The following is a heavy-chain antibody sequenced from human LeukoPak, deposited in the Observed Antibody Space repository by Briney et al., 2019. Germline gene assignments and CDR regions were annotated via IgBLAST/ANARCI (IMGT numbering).Heavy chain of an antibody. Sequence: SETLSLTCTVSGGSISSYYWSWIRQPPGKGLEWIGYIYYSGSTNYNPSLKSRVTISVDTSKNQFSLKLSSVTAADTAVYYCARGRYSYGFLSWFDPWGQGTLVTVSS. V-gene: IGHV4-59*01. CDR3: ARGRYSYGFLSWFDP. CDR1: GGSISSYY. D-gene: IGHD5-18*01. CDR2: IYYSGST. J-gene: IGHJ5*02.